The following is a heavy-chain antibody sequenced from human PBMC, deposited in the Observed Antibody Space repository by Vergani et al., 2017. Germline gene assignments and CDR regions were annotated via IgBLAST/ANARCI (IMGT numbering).Heavy chain of an antibody. D-gene: IGHD1-1*01. J-gene: IGHJ6*03. CDR3: ARELTTGTSDYYYYYYMDV. Sequence: EVQLVESGGGLVQPGGSLRLSCAASGFTFSDHYMDWVRQAPGKGLEWVGRTRNKANSYTTEYAASVKGRFTISRDDSKNSLYLQMNSLKTEDTAVYYCARELTTGTSDYYYYYYMDVWGKGTTVTVSS. V-gene: IGHV3-72*01. CDR1: GFTFSDHY. CDR2: TRNKANSYTT.